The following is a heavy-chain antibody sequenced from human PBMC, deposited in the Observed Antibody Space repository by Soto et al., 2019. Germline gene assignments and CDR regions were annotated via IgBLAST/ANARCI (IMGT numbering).Heavy chain of an antibody. J-gene: IGHJ6*02. CDR2: INPNGGST. V-gene: IGHV1-46*01. D-gene: IGHD1-26*01. CDR1: GYTFTNYY. Sequence: QVQLVQSGAEVKKPGASVKVSCKASGYTFTNYYMHWVRQAPGQGLEWMGIINPNGGSTNYAQKFRGRVNMTRDTATRTVDRELSSLRSEGTAVYYCARGAERQMEGGGLDVWGQGSTVTVSS. CDR3: ARGAERQMEGGGLDV.